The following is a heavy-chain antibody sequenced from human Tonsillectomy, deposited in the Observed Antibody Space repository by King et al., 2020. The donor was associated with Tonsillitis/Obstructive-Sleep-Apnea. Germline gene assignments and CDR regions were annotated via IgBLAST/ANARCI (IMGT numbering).Heavy chain of an antibody. CDR1: GFTFSSYG. J-gene: IGHJ3*02. CDR3: ARDPNTSAFDI. Sequence: VQLVESGGGVVQPGRSLRLSCAASGFTFSSYGMHWVRQAPGKGLEWVAVIWYDGSNKYFADSVKGRFTISRDNPKNTLYLQMNSLRAEDTAVYYCARDPNTSAFDIWGQGTMVTVSS. D-gene: IGHD3-16*01. V-gene: IGHV3-33*01. CDR2: IWYDGSNK.